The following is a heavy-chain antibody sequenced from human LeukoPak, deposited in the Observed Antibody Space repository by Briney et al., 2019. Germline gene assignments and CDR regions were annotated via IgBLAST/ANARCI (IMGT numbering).Heavy chain of an antibody. CDR1: GYTFTSYG. J-gene: IGHJ4*02. CDR3: AREGVLWFGELLGPYYFGY. D-gene: IGHD3-10*01. CDR2: ISAYNGNT. Sequence: ASVKVSCKASGYTFTSYGISWVRQAPGQGLEWMGWISAYNGNTNYAQKLQGRVTMTTDTSTSTAYMELRSLRSDDTAVYYCAREGVLWFGELLGPYYFGYWGQGTLVTVSS. V-gene: IGHV1-18*01.